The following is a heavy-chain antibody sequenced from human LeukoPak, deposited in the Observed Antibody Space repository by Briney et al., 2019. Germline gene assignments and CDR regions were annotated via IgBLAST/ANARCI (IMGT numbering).Heavy chain of an antibody. CDR3: AREGGSRYFDFDWFDP. CDR1: GGTFSSYA. Sequence: ASVKVSCKASGGTFSSYAISWVRQAPGQGLEWMGRIIPIFGTANYAQKFQGRVTITTAESTSTAYMELSSLRSEDTAVYYCAREGGSRYFDFDWFDPWGQGTLVTVSS. CDR2: IIPIFGTA. J-gene: IGHJ5*02. V-gene: IGHV1-69*05. D-gene: IGHD3-9*01.